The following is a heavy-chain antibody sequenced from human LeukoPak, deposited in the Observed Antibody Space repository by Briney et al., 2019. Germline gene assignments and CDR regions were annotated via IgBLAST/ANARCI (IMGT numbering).Heavy chain of an antibody. V-gene: IGHV3-48*03. CDR3: AKGGIHRGYYYYYMDV. CDR1: GFTFSSYE. D-gene: IGHD6-13*01. CDR2: ISSSGSTI. Sequence: GGSLRLSCAASGFTFSSYEMNWVRQAPGKGLEWVSYISSSGSTIYYADSVKGRFTISRDNAKNSLYLQMNSLRAEDTALYYCAKGGIHRGYYYYYMDVWGKGTTVTISS. J-gene: IGHJ6*03.